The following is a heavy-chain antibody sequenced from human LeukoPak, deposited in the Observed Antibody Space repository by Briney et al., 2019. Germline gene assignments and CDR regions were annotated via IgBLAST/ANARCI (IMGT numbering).Heavy chain of an antibody. V-gene: IGHV4-59*11. Sequence: PSETLSLTCTVSGGSMSGHFWNWVRQPPGKGLEWIGYIYHDGSTKSNPSPKSRVTISVDTSNNQFSLKLRSVTAADTAVYYCARGGWSKNYWGQGTLVTVSS. CDR1: GGSMSGHF. J-gene: IGHJ4*02. CDR3: ARGGWSKNY. D-gene: IGHD6-19*01. CDR2: IYHDGST.